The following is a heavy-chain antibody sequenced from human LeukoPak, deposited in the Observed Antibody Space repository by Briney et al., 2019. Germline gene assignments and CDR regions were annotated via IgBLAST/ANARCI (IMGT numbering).Heavy chain of an antibody. Sequence: RASVKVSCKVSGYTLTELSMHWVRQAPGKGLEWMGGFDPEDGETIYAQKFQGRDTMTEDTSTDTAYMELSSLRSEDTAVYYCATDGTRLVVVTIDAFDIWGQGTMVTVSS. D-gene: IGHD3-22*01. J-gene: IGHJ3*02. V-gene: IGHV1-24*01. CDR2: FDPEDGET. CDR3: ATDGTRLVVVTIDAFDI. CDR1: GYTLTELS.